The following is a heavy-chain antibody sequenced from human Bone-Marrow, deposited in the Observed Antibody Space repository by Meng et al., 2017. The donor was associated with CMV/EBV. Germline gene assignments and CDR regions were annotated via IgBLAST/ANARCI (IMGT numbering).Heavy chain of an antibody. J-gene: IGHJ4*02. Sequence: SEPLSLTCTVSGGSISTYYWSWIRQPSGKGLEWIGYIYYSGSTNYNPSLKSRVTMSVDTSKNQFSLKLSSVTAADTAVYYCARAPWYWGQGTLVTVSS. CDR1: GGSISTYY. V-gene: IGHV4-59*01. CDR2: IYYSGST. CDR3: ARAPWY.